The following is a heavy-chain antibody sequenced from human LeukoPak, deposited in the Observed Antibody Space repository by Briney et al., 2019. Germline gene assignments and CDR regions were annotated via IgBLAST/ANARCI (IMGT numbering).Heavy chain of an antibody. Sequence: GGSLRLSCAASGFTFSDYAMSWVRQAPGKGLEWVSAISGSGGSTYYADSVKGRFTISRDNSKNTLYLQMNSLRAEDTAVYYCAKASTYYYDSSGYGDYWGQGTLVTVSS. D-gene: IGHD3-22*01. V-gene: IGHV3-23*01. J-gene: IGHJ4*02. CDR1: GFTFSDYA. CDR3: AKASTYYYDSSGYGDY. CDR2: ISGSGGST.